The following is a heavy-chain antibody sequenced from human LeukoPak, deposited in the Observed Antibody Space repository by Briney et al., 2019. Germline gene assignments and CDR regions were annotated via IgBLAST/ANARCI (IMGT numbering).Heavy chain of an antibody. D-gene: IGHD1-1*01. J-gene: IGHJ4*02. V-gene: IGHV3-53*01. Sequence: GGSLRLSCAASGFTVSRNYMSWVRQAPGKALEWVLVIYADGTTYYADSVKGRFTISRDNSKNTLYLQMNSLRAEDTAVYYCARDLEGYFDYWGQGTLVTVSS. CDR1: GFTVSRNY. CDR3: ARDLEGYFDY. CDR2: IYADGTT.